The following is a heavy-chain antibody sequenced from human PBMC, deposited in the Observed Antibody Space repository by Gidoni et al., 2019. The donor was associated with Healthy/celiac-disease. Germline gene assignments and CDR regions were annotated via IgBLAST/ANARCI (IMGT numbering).Heavy chain of an antibody. CDR3: ARDNYSNYYYGMDV. V-gene: IGHV3-30-3*01. Sequence: QVQLVESGGGVVQPGRSLRLSCEASGFTFSSYAMHWVRQAPGKGLEWVAFISYDGSNKYYADSVKGRFTISRDNSKNTLYLQMNSLRAEDTAVYYCARDNYSNYYYGMDVWGQGTTVTVSS. CDR1: GFTFSSYA. CDR2: ISYDGSNK. J-gene: IGHJ6*02. D-gene: IGHD4-4*01.